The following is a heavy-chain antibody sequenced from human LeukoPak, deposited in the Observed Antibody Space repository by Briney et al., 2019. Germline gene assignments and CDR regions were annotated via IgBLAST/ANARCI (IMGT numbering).Heavy chain of an antibody. CDR3: AGRRVLDASFDY. CDR2: IYSSDNT. D-gene: IGHD3-16*01. Sequence: GGSLRLSCAASGFTVSGNYMSWVRQAPGKGLEWVSVIYSSDNTYYIDSVKGRFTISRDNSKNTLYLQMDSLRAEDTAVYYCAGRRVLDASFDYWGQGTLVTVSS. CDR1: GFTVSGNY. V-gene: IGHV3-66*02. J-gene: IGHJ4*02.